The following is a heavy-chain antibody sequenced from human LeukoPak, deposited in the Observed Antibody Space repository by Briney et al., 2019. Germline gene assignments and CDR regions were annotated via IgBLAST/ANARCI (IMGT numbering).Heavy chain of an antibody. Sequence: PSETLSLTCSVSGGSISSNYWNWIRQPPGKGLGWIGYIHYRGSTNYNPSLKSRVTISIDTSKNQFSLKLTSVTAADTAVYYCASGMVARFDYWGQGTLVTLSS. CDR2: IHYRGST. V-gene: IGHV4-59*08. CDR1: GGSISSNY. J-gene: IGHJ4*02. D-gene: IGHD5-12*01. CDR3: ASGMVARFDY.